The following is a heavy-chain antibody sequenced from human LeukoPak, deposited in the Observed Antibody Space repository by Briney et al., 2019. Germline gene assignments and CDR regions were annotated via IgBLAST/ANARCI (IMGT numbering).Heavy chain of an antibody. CDR1: GYSFSSYW. D-gene: IGHD3-22*01. V-gene: IGHV5-51*01. CDR3: ARQGYYYDSSGYDY. Sequence: GESLKISCKGSGYSFSSYWIAWVRQMPGKGLEWMGIIYPGDSDSKYSRSFQDQVTTSADKSINTAYLQWSSLKASDSAMYYCARQGYYYDSSGYDYWGQGTLVTVSS. J-gene: IGHJ4*02. CDR2: IYPGDSDS.